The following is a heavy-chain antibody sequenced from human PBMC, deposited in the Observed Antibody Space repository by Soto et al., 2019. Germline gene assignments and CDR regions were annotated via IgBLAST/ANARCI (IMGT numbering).Heavy chain of an antibody. J-gene: IGHJ6*02. D-gene: IGHD6-19*01. CDR1: GGSFIGYY. V-gene: IGHV4-34*01. CDR3: ARANSSGWYGGYYYYYYGMDV. Sequence: SETLSLTCAVYGGSFIGYYWSWIRQPPGKGLEWIGEINHSGSTNYNPSLKSRVTISVDTSKNQFSLKLSSVTAADTAVYYCARANSSGWYGGYYYYYYGMDVWGQGTTVTVSS. CDR2: INHSGST.